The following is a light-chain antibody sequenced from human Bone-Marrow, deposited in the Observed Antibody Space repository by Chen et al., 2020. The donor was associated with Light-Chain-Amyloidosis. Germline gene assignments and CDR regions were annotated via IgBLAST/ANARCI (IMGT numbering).Light chain of an antibody. CDR1: NIGSTS. J-gene: IGLJ3*02. Sequence: SYMLTQPSSVSVAPGQRATMPCGGNNIGSTSVHWYQQTPGQAPLLVVYDDSDRPSGIPERLSGSNSGNTATLTISRVEAGDEADYYCQVWDRSSDRPVFGGGTKLTVL. CDR2: DDS. CDR3: QVWDRSSDRPV. V-gene: IGLV3-21*02.